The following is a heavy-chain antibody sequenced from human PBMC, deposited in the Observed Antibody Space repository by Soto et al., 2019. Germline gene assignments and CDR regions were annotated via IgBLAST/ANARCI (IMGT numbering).Heavy chain of an antibody. D-gene: IGHD5-12*01. CDR1: EFTFRNYW. V-gene: IGHV3-74*01. CDR2: INEDGSHT. Sequence: EVQLVESGGGLVQPGGSLRLSCTGSEFTFRNYWMHWVRQAPGKGLVWVARINEDGSHTDHADSVKGRFGISRDNAKNTLFLQMNRLRADDTGLYYCVRGSCGWPGIDYWGQGTLLTVSS. CDR3: VRGSCGWPGIDY. J-gene: IGHJ4*02.